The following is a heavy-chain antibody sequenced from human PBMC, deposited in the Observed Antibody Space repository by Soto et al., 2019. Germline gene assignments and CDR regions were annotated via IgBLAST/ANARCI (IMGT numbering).Heavy chain of an antibody. Sequence: PGGSLRLSCAASGFTFSSYAMSWVRQAPGKGLEWVSAISGSGGSTYYADSVKGRFTISRDNSKNTLYLQMNSLRAEDTAVYYCAKSGDINMIVVVIIGHHRMDVWGQGTMVTVSS. CDR2: ISGSGGST. J-gene: IGHJ6*02. CDR1: GFTFSSYA. CDR3: AKSGDINMIVVVIIGHHRMDV. V-gene: IGHV3-23*01. D-gene: IGHD3-22*01.